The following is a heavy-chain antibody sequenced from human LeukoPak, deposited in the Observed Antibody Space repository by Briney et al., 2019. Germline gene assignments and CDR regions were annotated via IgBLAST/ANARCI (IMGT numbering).Heavy chain of an antibody. CDR3: ARGRRITIFGWYDY. V-gene: IGHV3-23*01. CDR1: GFTFSSYA. Sequence: QSGGSLRLSCAASGFTFSSYAMSWVRQAPGKGLEWVSAISGSGGSTYYADSVKGRFTISRDNAKNSLYLQMNSLRAEDTALYYCARGRRITIFGWYDYWGQGTLVTVSS. J-gene: IGHJ4*02. CDR2: ISGSGGST. D-gene: IGHD3-3*01.